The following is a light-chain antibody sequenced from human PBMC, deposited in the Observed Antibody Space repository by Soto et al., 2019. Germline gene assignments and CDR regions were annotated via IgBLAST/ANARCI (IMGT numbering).Light chain of an antibody. CDR3: QQYNSYPEA. CDR1: QTISSW. CDR2: KAS. V-gene: IGKV1-5*03. Sequence: DIQMTQRHSPLSGSVGDRVTITCRASQTISSWLAWYQQKPGKAPKLLIYKASTLKSGVPSRFSGSGSGTEFTLTISSLQPEDFATYYCQQYNSYPEAFGQGTKVDIK. J-gene: IGKJ1*01.